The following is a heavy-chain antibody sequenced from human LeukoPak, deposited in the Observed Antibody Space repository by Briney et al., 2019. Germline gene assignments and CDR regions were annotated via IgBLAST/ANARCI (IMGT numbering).Heavy chain of an antibody. V-gene: IGHV3-23*01. CDR1: GFTFSSCA. CDR3: ARDQWGYSSGWYPLAFDY. CDR2: ISGSGGST. Sequence: TGGSLRLSCAASGFTFSSCAMSWVREAPGKGLEWVSSISGSGGSTYYADSVKGRFTISRDNSKNTLYLQMNSLRAEDTAVYYCARDQWGYSSGWYPLAFDYWGQGTLVTVSS. J-gene: IGHJ4*02. D-gene: IGHD6-19*01.